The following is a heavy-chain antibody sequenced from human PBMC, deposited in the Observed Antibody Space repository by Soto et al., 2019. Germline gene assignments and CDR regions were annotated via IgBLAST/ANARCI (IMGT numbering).Heavy chain of an antibody. D-gene: IGHD3-3*01. Sequence: QVHLQESGPGLVMPSVTLSLTCTVSGGSVDRGTYHWTWVRQPPGTRLEWIGYIHNSGNTNYNPSIQSRVTLSIYKSKNQCSLILSSVTAADSAVYHCARDYRVTEILGVVINYAMDVWGQGTTVTVSS. CDR2: IHNSGNT. V-gene: IGHV4-61*01. CDR3: ARDYRVTEILGVVINYAMDV. CDR1: GGSVDRGTYH. J-gene: IGHJ6*02.